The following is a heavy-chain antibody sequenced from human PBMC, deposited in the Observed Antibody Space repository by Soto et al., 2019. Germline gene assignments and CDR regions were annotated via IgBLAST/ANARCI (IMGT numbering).Heavy chain of an antibody. CDR1: GFTFSSYE. J-gene: IGHJ4*02. V-gene: IGHV3-48*03. CDR2: ISSSGSTI. Sequence: PGGSLRLSYAASGFTFSSYEMNWVRQAPGKGLEWVSYISSSGSTIYYADSVKGRFTISRDNAKNSLYLQMNSLRAEDTAVYYCARDSYYDSSGYYNGFDYWGQGTLVTVSS. CDR3: ARDSYYDSSGYYNGFDY. D-gene: IGHD3-22*01.